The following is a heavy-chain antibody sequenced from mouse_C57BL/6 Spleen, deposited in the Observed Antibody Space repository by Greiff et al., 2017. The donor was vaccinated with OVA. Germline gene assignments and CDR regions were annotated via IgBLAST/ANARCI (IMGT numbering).Heavy chain of an antibody. CDR2: IRLKSDNYAT. D-gene: IGHD1-1*01. Sequence: EVQRVESGGGLVQPGGSMKLSCVASGFTFSNYWMNWVRQSPEKGLEWVAQIRLKSDNYATHYAESVKGRFTISRDDSKSSVYLQMNNLRAEDTGIYYCTTTVVATEAMDYWGQGTSVTVSS. J-gene: IGHJ4*01. CDR1: GFTFSNYW. CDR3: TTTVVATEAMDY. V-gene: IGHV6-3*01.